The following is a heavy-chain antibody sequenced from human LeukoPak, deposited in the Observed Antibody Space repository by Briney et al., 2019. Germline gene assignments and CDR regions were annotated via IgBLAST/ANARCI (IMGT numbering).Heavy chain of an antibody. Sequence: PGGSLRLSCAASGFTFSSYSMNWVRQAPGKGLEWVSYITFSSSIIYYADSVKGRFTISRDNSKNTLYLQMNSLRAEDTAVYYCAKDKRYYYDSSGYFSGFGYFDYWGQGTLVTVSS. CDR1: GFTFSSYS. CDR2: ITFSSSII. V-gene: IGHV3-48*01. D-gene: IGHD3-22*01. J-gene: IGHJ4*02. CDR3: AKDKRYYYDSSGYFSGFGYFDY.